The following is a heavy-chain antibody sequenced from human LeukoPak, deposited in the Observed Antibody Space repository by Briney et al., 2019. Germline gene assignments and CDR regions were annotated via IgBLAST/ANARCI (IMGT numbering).Heavy chain of an antibody. CDR1: GYTFISYD. J-gene: IGHJ5*02. Sequence: ASVRVSCKASGYTFISYDIHWVRQATGQGLEWMGWMDTNSDNTICAQKFQGRVTMTRNTSISTAYIELSSLRSEDTAVYYCASREMATIAPTWFDPWGQGTLVTVSS. V-gene: IGHV1-8*01. D-gene: IGHD5-24*01. CDR2: MDTNSDNT. CDR3: ASREMATIAPTWFDP.